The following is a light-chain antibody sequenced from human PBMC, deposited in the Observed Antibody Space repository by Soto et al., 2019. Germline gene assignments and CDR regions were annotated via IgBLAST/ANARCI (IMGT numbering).Light chain of an antibody. Sequence: EIQSTQSPSTLSASVGDRVTVTCRASQSISSWLAWYQQKPGKAPQLLISDASRLESGVPSRFSGSGSGTEFTLTISSLQPDDFATYYCQQYKSYSPRTFGQGTKVDIK. J-gene: IGKJ1*01. CDR3: QQYKSYSPRT. V-gene: IGKV1-5*01. CDR1: QSISSW. CDR2: DAS.